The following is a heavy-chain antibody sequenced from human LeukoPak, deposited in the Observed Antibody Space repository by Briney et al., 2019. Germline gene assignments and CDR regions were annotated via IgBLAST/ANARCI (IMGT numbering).Heavy chain of an antibody. J-gene: IGHJ3*02. CDR3: ARVRPSGSGYYFYALDI. CDR1: GGSISSYY. V-gene: IGHV4-59*01. CDR2: IYYTGST. D-gene: IGHD3-22*01. Sequence: SETLSLACTVSGGSISSYYWSWIRQPPGKGLEWIGYIYYTGSTSYNSSLKSRVALSLDTSKNQFSVKLRSVTAADTALCYCARVRPSGSGYYFYALDIWGQGTMVTVSS.